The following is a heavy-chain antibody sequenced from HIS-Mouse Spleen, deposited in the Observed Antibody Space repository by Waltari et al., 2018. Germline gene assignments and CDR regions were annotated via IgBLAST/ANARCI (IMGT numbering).Heavy chain of an antibody. V-gene: IGHV4-39*07. Sequence: QLQLQESGPGLVKPSETLSLTRTVPGGSISSSRYHWGWVRQPPGTGLERIGSFHYSRSTYYNPSLKSRVTISVDTSKNQFSLKLSSVTAADTAVYYCAREIPYSSSWYDWYFDLWGRGTLVTVSS. J-gene: IGHJ2*01. D-gene: IGHD6-13*01. CDR1: GGSISSSRYH. CDR3: AREIPYSSSWYDWYFDL. CDR2: FHYSRST.